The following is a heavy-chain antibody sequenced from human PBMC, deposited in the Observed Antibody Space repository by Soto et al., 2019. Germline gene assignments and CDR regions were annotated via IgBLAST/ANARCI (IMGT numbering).Heavy chain of an antibody. D-gene: IGHD3-16*01. Sequence: SETLSLTCTVSGDSISSGNKYWSWIRQPPGKSLEWIGYIFSSGTTYYNPSLKSRLTMSLDTSQNQFSLKLNSVTDADTAVYYCARVPSPFDYYYAMDVWGQGTTVT. V-gene: IGHV4-30-4*02. J-gene: IGHJ6*02. CDR2: IFSSGTT. CDR1: GDSISSGNKY. CDR3: ARVPSPFDYYYAMDV.